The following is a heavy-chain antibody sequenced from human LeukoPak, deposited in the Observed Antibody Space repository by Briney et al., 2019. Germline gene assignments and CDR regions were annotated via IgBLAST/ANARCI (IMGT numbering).Heavy chain of an antibody. J-gene: IGHJ4*02. V-gene: IGHV4-4*07. Sequence: SETLSLTCTVSGGSISSYYWSWIRQPAGKGLEWIGRIYTSGSTNYNPSLKSRVTMSVDTSKNQFSLKLSSVTAADTAVYYCARGSYYYDSSGYYYDYWGQGTLVTVSS. CDR1: GGSISSYY. D-gene: IGHD3-22*01. CDR2: IYTSGST. CDR3: ARGSYYYDSSGYYYDY.